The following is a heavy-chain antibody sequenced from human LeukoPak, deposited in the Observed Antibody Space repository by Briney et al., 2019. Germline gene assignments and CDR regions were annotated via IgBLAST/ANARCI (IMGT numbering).Heavy chain of an antibody. CDR1: GLTFTTFW. CDR2: IKQDGSER. Sequence: GGSLRLSCAASGLTFTTFWMSWVRQAPGKGLEWVANIKQDGSERYYVDSVKGRFTISRGNAKNSLYLQMNSLRAEDTGVYYCAGSGWQVYLDYWGQGALVTVSS. V-gene: IGHV3-7*01. J-gene: IGHJ4*02. D-gene: IGHD6-19*01. CDR3: AGSGWQVYLDY.